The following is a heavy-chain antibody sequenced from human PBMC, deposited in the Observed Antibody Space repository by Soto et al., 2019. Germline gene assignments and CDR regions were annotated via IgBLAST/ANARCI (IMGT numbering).Heavy chain of an antibody. J-gene: IGHJ1*01. CDR3: ARTAAVYINNMLPAEIFQH. D-gene: IGHD1-1*01. CDR2: IIPILATP. V-gene: IGHV1-69*08. Sequence: QVQLVQSGAEVKKPGSSVKVSCQASGGTFNSYTITWVRQAPGQGLEWMGRIIPILATPKYAKTFQGRVTITADKSTSTVYMELSSLKSEDTAVYYGARTAAVYINNMLPAEIFQHWGQGTLVTVSS. CDR1: GGTFNSYT.